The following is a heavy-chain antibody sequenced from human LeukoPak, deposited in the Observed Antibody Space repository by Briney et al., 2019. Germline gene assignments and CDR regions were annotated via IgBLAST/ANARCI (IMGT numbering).Heavy chain of an antibody. CDR3: ARGFTIFGVVNDGFDI. V-gene: IGHV3-74*01. Sequence: GGSLRLSCAASEFTFSNYWMHWVRQAPGKGLVWVSRINSDGSSTSYADSVKGRFTISSDNAKNTLYLQMNSLRVEDTAVYYCARGFTIFGVVNDGFDIWGQGTTVTVSS. CDR1: EFTFSNYW. CDR2: INSDGSST. J-gene: IGHJ3*02. D-gene: IGHD3-3*01.